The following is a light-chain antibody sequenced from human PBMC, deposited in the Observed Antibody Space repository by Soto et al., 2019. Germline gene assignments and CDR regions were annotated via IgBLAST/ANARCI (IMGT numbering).Light chain of an antibody. V-gene: IGLV3-25*03. J-gene: IGLJ3*02. CDR1: ALPKQY. CDR3: QSADTSGTHRV. Sequence: SYELTQSPSVSVSPGQTARITCSGDALPKQYAYWYQQKPGQAPVLVIHKDSKRPSGIPERFSGSSSGTTVTLTITGVQAEDEADYYCQSADTSGTHRVFGGGTKLTVL. CDR2: KDS.